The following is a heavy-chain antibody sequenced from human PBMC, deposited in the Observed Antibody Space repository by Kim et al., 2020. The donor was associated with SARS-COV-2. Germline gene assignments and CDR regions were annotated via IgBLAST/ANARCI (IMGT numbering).Heavy chain of an antibody. V-gene: IGHV3-23*01. CDR1: GFTFSSYA. CDR3: AKASGSVLLAVAGTSDY. J-gene: IGHJ4*02. CDR2: ISGGGGST. Sequence: GGSLRLSCAASGFTFSSYAMSWVRQAPGKGLEWVSAISGGGGSTYYADSVRGRFTISRDNSKNTLYLQMNSLRTEDTAVYYCAKASGSVLLAVAGTSDYWGQGTLVTVSS. D-gene: IGHD6-19*01.